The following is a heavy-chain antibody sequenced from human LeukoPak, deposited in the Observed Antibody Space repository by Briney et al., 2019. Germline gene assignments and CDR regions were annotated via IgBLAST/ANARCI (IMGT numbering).Heavy chain of an antibody. D-gene: IGHD5-18*01. CDR2: VFDTGRT. CDR3: ATIKRGSIYGYFDF. Sequence: SETLSLTCTVFGGSISSHYWTWIRQPPGKTLEWIGYVFDTGRTKDNPSLKSRLTLSADTSKNQLSLRLSSVTAADTAVYYCATIKRGSIYGYFDFWGRGILDTVSS. J-gene: IGHJ4*01. CDR1: GGSISSHY. V-gene: IGHV4-59*11.